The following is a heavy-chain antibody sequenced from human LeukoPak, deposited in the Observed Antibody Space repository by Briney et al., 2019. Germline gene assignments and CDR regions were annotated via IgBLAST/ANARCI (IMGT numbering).Heavy chain of an antibody. D-gene: IGHD2-21*02. V-gene: IGHV4-34*01. CDR2: INHSGST. J-gene: IGHJ4*02. CDR1: GGSFSGYY. CDR3: ARVPIVVVTASYYFDY. Sequence: SETLSLTCAVYGGSFSGYYWSWIRLPPGKGLEWIGEINHSGSTNYNPSLKSRVTISVDTSKNQFSLKLSSVTAADTAVYYCARVPIVVVTASYYFDYWGQGTLVTVSS.